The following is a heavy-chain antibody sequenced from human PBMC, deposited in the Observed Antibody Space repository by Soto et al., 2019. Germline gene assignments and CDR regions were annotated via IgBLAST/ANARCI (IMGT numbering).Heavy chain of an antibody. V-gene: IGHV4-34*01. CDR2: INHSGST. Sequence: NPSETLSLTCAVYGGSFSGYYWSWIRQPPGKGLEWIGEINHSGSTNYNPSLKSRVTISVDTSKNQFSLKLSSVTAADTAVYYCARLTIRYYDFWSGYYRYFDYWGQGTLVTSPQ. CDR3: ARLTIRYYDFWSGYYRYFDY. D-gene: IGHD3-3*01. CDR1: GGSFSGYY. J-gene: IGHJ4*02.